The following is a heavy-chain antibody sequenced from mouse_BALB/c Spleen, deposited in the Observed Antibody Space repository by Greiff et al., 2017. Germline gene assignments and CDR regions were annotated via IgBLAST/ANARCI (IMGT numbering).Heavy chain of an antibody. CDR3: NAADSSGYSLAY. Sequence: SGAELVRSGASVKLSCTASGFNIKDYYMHWVKQRPEQGLEWIGWIDPENGDTEYAPKFQGKATMTADTSSNTAYLQLSSLTSEDTAVYYCNAADSSGYSLAYWGQGTLVTVSA. V-gene: IGHV14-4*02. J-gene: IGHJ3*01. CDR2: IDPENGDT. D-gene: IGHD3-2*01. CDR1: GFNIKDYY.